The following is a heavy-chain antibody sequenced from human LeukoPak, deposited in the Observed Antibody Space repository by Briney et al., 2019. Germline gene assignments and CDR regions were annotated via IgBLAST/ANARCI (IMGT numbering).Heavy chain of an antibody. J-gene: IGHJ4*02. CDR2: IEADGSEE. CDR1: GFTFSSFW. D-gene: IGHD5-12*01. Sequence: GGSLRLSCEASGFTFSSFWMTWVRQTPGKGLEWVANIEADGSEEYYLDSVRGRFTISRDNAKNSLYLQMNNLRAEDTAVYYCAKADIVATMDDYWGQGTLVTVSS. V-gene: IGHV3-7*01. CDR3: AKADIVATMDDY.